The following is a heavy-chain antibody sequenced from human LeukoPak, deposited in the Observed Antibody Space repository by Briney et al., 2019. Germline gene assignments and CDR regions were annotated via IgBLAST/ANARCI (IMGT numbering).Heavy chain of an antibody. Sequence: PGGSLRLSCAASGFTFSGSAMHWVRQASGKGLEWVGRIRSKANSYATAYAASVKGRFTISRDDSKNTAYLQMNSLRAEDTAVYYCAKDRHSSSWYYYYYYMDVWGKGTTVTISS. V-gene: IGHV3-73*01. J-gene: IGHJ6*03. CDR3: AKDRHSSSWYYYYYYMDV. CDR2: IRSKANSYAT. D-gene: IGHD6-13*01. CDR1: GFTFSGSA.